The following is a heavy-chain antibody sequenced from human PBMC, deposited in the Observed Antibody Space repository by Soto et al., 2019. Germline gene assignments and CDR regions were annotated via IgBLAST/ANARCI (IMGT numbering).Heavy chain of an antibody. CDR1: GDTFNSYG. CDR2: IVPMFGTT. CDR3: APELADVHLWDALDV. Sequence: QVQLVQSGPELKKPGSSVKVSCKAPGDTFNSYGISWVRQAPGQGLEWMGGIVPMFGTTNLPLKFEDRVTPTADALTTTVDMELRGRASENSAVYYCAPELADVHLWDALDVGGHGTRVTVSS. J-gene: IGHJ3*01. D-gene: IGHD6-13*01. V-gene: IGHV1-69*01.